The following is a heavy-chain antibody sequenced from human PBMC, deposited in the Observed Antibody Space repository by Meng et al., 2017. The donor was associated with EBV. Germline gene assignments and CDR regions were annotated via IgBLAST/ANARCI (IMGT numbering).Heavy chain of an antibody. CDR3: ARVGIAVAGTGDY. Sequence: QVQLGQSGAWVKKPGASVKVSCKASGYTFTGYYMHWVRQAPGQGLEWMGRINPNSGGTNYAQKFQGRVTMTRDTSISTAYMELSRLRSDDTAVYYCARVGIAVAGTGDYWGQGTLVTVSS. V-gene: IGHV1-2*06. D-gene: IGHD6-19*01. CDR2: INPNSGGT. J-gene: IGHJ4*02. CDR1: GYTFTGYY.